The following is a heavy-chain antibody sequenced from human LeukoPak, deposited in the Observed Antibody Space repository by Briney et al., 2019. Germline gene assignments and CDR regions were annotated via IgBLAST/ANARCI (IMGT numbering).Heavy chain of an antibody. CDR2: INPNSGGT. CDR1: GYTFTGYY. CDR3: ARTLQSGYDPTIDY. D-gene: IGHD5-12*01. J-gene: IGHJ4*02. Sequence: VASVKVSCKASGYTFTGYYMHWVRRAPGQGLEWMGWINPNSGGTNYAQKFQGRVTMTRDTSISTAYMELSRLRSDDTAVYYCARTLQSGYDPTIDYWGQGTLVTVSS. V-gene: IGHV1-2*02.